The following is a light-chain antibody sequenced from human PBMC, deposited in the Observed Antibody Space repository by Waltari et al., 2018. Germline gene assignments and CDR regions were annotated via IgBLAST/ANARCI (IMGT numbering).Light chain of an antibody. J-gene: IGKJ4*01. CDR1: QNVLYSSNNKNY. Sequence: DIVMTQSPDLLAVSLGERATINCKSSQNVLYSSNNKNYLAWYQQKPGQPPKLLIYWASTRESGVPDRFSGSGSGTDFTLTISRLQAEDVAVYYCQQYYSFPVTFGGGTKVEIK. CDR3: QQYYSFPVT. CDR2: WAS. V-gene: IGKV4-1*01.